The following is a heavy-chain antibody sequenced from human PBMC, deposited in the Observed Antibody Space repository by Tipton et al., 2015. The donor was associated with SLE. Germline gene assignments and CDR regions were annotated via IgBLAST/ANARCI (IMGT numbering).Heavy chain of an antibody. CDR3: ARDAVGARYNWFDP. J-gene: IGHJ5*02. D-gene: IGHD1-26*01. CDR1: GGSISSSSYY. Sequence: TLSLTCTVSGGSISSSSYYWSWIRQPPGKGLEWIGYIYYSGSTNYNPSLKSRVTISVDTSKNQFSLKLSSVTAADTAVYYCARDAVGARYNWFDPWGQGTLVTVSS. V-gene: IGHV4-61*01. CDR2: IYYSGST.